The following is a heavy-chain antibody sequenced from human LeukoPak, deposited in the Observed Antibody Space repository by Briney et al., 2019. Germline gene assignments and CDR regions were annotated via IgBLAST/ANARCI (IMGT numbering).Heavy chain of an antibody. CDR1: GFTFSNYW. Sequence: GGSLRLSCAASGFTFSNYWMTWVRQAPGKGLEWVANIKGDGSETNYVDSVEGRFTISRDNAKDSLYLQMNSLRAEDTAIYYCARDTSYYDSRSQYDSIDTWGQGTIVTVSS. J-gene: IGHJ3*02. CDR2: IKGDGSET. D-gene: IGHD3-22*01. CDR3: ARDTSYYDSRSQYDSIDT. V-gene: IGHV3-7*01.